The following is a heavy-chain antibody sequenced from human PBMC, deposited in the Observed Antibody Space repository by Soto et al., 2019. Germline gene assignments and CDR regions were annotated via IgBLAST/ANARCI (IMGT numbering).Heavy chain of an antibody. J-gene: IGHJ3*02. D-gene: IGHD4-4*01. V-gene: IGHV4-59*08. CDR1: GPSILSYY. Sequence: SATLSLTCTISGPSILSYYWSWIRQPPGKGLEWIGYIYYSGSTNYNPSLKSRVTISVDTSKNQFSLKLTSVTAADTAVYYCARLPVDAFDIWGQGTMVT. CDR2: IYYSGST. CDR3: ARLPVDAFDI.